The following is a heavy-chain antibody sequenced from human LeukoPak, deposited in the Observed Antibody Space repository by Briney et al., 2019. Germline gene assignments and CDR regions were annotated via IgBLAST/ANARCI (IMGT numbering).Heavy chain of an antibody. J-gene: IGHJ4*02. CDR3: ARGPPRAYDSSGLDY. CDR2: ISAYNGNT. D-gene: IGHD3-22*01. CDR1: GYTFTSYG. Sequence: ASVKVSCKASGYTFTSYGISWVRQAPGQGLEWMGWISAYNGNTNYAQKLQGRVTMTTDTSTSTAYMEPRSLRSDDTAVYYCARGPPRAYDSSGLDYWGQGTLVTVSS. V-gene: IGHV1-18*01.